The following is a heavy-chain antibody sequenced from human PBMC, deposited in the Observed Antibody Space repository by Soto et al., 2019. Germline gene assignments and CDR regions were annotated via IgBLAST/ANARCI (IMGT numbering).Heavy chain of an antibody. CDR3: ARDGPLGFWSGHRGYFDY. Sequence: ASVKVSCKASGYTFTGYYMHWVRQAPGQGLEWMGWINPNSGGTNYAQKFQGWVTMTRDTSISTAYMELSRLRSDDTAVYYCARDGPLGFWSGHRGYFDYWGQGTLVTVSS. J-gene: IGHJ4*02. V-gene: IGHV1-2*04. D-gene: IGHD3-3*01. CDR2: INPNSGGT. CDR1: GYTFTGYY.